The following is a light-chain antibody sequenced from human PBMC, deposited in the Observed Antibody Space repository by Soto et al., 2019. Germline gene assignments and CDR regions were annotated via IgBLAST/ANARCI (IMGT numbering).Light chain of an antibody. CDR2: EGS. CDR3: CSYAGSTTYV. J-gene: IGLJ1*01. CDR1: SSDVGGYSL. Sequence: QSVLTQPASVSGSPGQSITISCTGTSSDVGGYSLVSWYQQHAGKAPKLMIYEGSKRPSGVSNRFSGSKSGNTASLTISGLQAEDEADYFCCSYAGSTTYVFGTGTKVTVL. V-gene: IGLV2-23*01.